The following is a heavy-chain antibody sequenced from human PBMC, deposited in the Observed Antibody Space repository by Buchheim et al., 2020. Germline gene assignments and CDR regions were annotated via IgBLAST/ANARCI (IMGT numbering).Heavy chain of an antibody. CDR2: VSASGDS. CDR3: ARDCGGGCYGHYYGLDV. J-gene: IGHJ6*02. Sequence: QVQLQESGPGLVKPSETLSLTCNVSGGSITGSYWSWIRQPPGKGLEWIGYVSASGDSIYNPSLESRVTMSVETSKNQFSLKLRSATAADTAIYYCARDCGGGCYGHYYGLDVWGQGTT. CDR1: GGSITGSY. V-gene: IGHV4-59*12. D-gene: IGHD2-21*02.